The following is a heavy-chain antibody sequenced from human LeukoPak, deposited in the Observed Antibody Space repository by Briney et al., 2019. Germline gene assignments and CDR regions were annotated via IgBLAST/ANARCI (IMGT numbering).Heavy chain of an antibody. V-gene: IGHV1-69*13. J-gene: IGHJ4*02. D-gene: IGHD6-13*01. Sequence: ASVKVSCKASGGTFSRYAISWVRQAPGQGLEWMGGIIPIFGTANYAQKFQGRVTITADESTSTAYMELSSLRSEDTAVYYCARGFIAAAGYYFDYWGQGTLVTVSS. CDR3: ARGFIAAAGYYFDY. CDR2: IIPIFGTA. CDR1: GGTFSRYA.